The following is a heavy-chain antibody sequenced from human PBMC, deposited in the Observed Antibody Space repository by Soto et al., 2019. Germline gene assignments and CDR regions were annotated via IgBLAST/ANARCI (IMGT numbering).Heavy chain of an antibody. V-gene: IGHV1-8*01. CDR2: MNPNSGDT. CDR1: GYSFTSYD. D-gene: IGHD1-20*01. Sequence: QVQLVQSGAEVQKPGASVKVSCKASGYSFTSYDINWVRQATGQGLEWMGWMNPNSGDTGYAQKFQGRVTMTRDTSINTAYMELSSLRSDDTAVYYCARYPVITASTRRFDLWGQGTLIIVSS. J-gene: IGHJ4*02. CDR3: ARYPVITASTRRFDL.